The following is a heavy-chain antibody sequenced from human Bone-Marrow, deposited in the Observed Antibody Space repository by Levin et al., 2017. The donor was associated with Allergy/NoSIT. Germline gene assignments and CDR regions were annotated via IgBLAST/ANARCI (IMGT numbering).Heavy chain of an antibody. J-gene: IGHJ6*02. D-gene: IGHD2-2*02. CDR2: IKQDGSEK. Sequence: SCEVSGFTFSSYWMSWVRQAPGKGLEWVANIKQDGSEKYYVDSVKGRFIISRDNAKNSLYLHMNSLRAEDTAVYYCAREAGDIVVVPGAIRATQYYYYYYGMDVWGQGTTVTVSS. CDR3: AREAGDIVVVPGAIRATQYYYYYYGMDV. V-gene: IGHV3-7*01. CDR1: GFTFSSYW.